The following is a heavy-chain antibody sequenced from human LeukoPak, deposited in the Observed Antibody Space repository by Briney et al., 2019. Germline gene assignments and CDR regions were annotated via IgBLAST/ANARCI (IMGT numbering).Heavy chain of an antibody. CDR3: ARENGGGSDY. J-gene: IGHJ4*02. CDR1: GFTLSGYV. Sequence: GGSLRLSCAASGFTLSGYVMHWVRQAPGKGPESVSAITSNGCTTYYASSVKGRFTISRDNSKNTLYLQMGSLRTEDMAVYYCARENGGGSDYWGQGTLVTVSS. D-gene: IGHD5-24*01. CDR2: ITSNGCTT. V-gene: IGHV3-64*01.